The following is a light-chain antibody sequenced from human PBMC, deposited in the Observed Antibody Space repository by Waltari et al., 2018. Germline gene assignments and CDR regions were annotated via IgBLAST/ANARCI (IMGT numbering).Light chain of an antibody. CDR1: HSISKF. CDR3: QQRTDWLWT. V-gene: IGKV3-11*01. Sequence: ATLSCRASHSISKFLAWYQQRPGQAPRLLIYDASDRPPGIPARFSGSGSGTDFTLTISSLEPEDFAVYYCQQRTDWLWTFGQGTKVEIK. J-gene: IGKJ1*01. CDR2: DAS.